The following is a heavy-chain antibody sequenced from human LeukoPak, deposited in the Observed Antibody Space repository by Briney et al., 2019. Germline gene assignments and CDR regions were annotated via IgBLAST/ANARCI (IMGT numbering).Heavy chain of an antibody. CDR2: MNPNSGNT. D-gene: IGHD3-22*01. CDR1: GYTFTSYD. Sequence: ASVKVSCKASGYTFTSYDINWVRQATGQGLEWMGWMNPNSGNTGYAQKFQGRVTMTRNTSISTAYMELSSLRSDDTAVYYCARVDYYDSSGLFDYWGQGTLVTVSS. V-gene: IGHV1-8*01. J-gene: IGHJ4*02. CDR3: ARVDYYDSSGLFDY.